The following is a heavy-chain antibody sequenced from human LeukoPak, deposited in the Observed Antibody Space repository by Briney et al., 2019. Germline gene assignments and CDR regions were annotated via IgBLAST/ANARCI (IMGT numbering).Heavy chain of an antibody. D-gene: IGHD5-18*01. V-gene: IGHV5-51*01. CDR2: IYPGDSDT. CDR3: ARQVLGESGYSYGAVDY. J-gene: IGHJ4*02. CDR1: GYSFTSYW. Sequence: GESLKISCKGSGYSFTSYWIGWVRQMPGKDLEWMGIIYPGDSDTRYSPSFQGQVTISADKSISTAYLQWSSLKASDTAMYYCARQVLGESGYSYGAVDYWGQGTLVTVSS.